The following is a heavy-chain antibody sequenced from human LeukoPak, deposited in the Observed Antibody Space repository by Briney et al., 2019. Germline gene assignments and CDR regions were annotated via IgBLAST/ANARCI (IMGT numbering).Heavy chain of an antibody. V-gene: IGHV3-66*01. CDR3: AASTTRYLHE. Sequence: PGGSLRLSCAASGLIVSLNYMSWVRQAPGKGLEWVSVIYADGRTYYADSVKGRFTISRDNSKNTLYLQMNSLRAEDTAVYYCAASTTRYLHEWGQGTLVTVSS. J-gene: IGHJ1*01. CDR1: GLIVSLNY. D-gene: IGHD2/OR15-2a*01. CDR2: IYADGRT.